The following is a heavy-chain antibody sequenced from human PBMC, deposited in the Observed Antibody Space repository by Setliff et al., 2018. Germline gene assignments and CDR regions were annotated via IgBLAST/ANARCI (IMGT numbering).Heavy chain of an antibody. CDR2: TSAYNGNT. CDR1: GYTFTSYG. V-gene: IGHV1-18*01. Sequence: ASVKVSCKASGYTFTSYGISWVRQAPGQGLEWMGWTSAYNGNTNYAQKLQGRVTMTTDTSTSTAYMELRSLRSDDTAVYYCARGEGGIAAAGLFDYWGQGTLVTVSS. CDR3: ARGEGGIAAAGLFDY. D-gene: IGHD6-13*01. J-gene: IGHJ4*02.